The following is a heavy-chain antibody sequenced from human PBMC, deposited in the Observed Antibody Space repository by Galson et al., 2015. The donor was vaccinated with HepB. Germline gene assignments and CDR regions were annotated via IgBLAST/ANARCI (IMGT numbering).Heavy chain of an antibody. Sequence: SLRLSCAASGFTFSSYSMNWVRQAPGKGLEWVSSISSSSSYIYYADSVKGRFTVSRDNAKNSLYLQMNSLRAEDTAVYYCARIYTPFAAGMVNWFDPWGQGTLVTVSS. CDR1: GFTFSSYS. CDR3: ARIYTPFAAGMVNWFDP. V-gene: IGHV3-21*01. J-gene: IGHJ5*02. CDR2: ISSSSSYI. D-gene: IGHD6-13*01.